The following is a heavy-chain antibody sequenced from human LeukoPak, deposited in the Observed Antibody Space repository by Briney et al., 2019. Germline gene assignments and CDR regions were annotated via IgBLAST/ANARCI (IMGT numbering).Heavy chain of an antibody. CDR1: GFTFSSYE. D-gene: IGHD5-18*01. V-gene: IGHV3-48*03. CDR3: AIHQGYSYGLGVGGNFQH. J-gene: IGHJ1*01. Sequence: PGGSLRLPCAASGFTFSSYEMNWVRQAPGKGLEWVSYISSSGSTIYYADSVKGRFTISRDNAKNSLYLQMNSLRAEDTAVYYCAIHQGYSYGLGVGGNFQHWGQGTLVTVSS. CDR2: ISSSGSTI.